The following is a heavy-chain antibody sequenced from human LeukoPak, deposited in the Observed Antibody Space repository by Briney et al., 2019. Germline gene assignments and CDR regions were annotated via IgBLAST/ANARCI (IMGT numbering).Heavy chain of an antibody. CDR2: INWNGGST. J-gene: IGHJ3*02. Sequence: PGGSLRLSCAASGFTFDDYGMSWVRQAPGKGLEWVSGINWNGGSTGYADSVKGRFTISRDNAKNSLYLQMNSLRAEDTAVYYCARDERGYSSKPDAFDIWGQGTMVTVSS. D-gene: IGHD6-13*01. V-gene: IGHV3-20*04. CDR1: GFTFDDYG. CDR3: ARDERGYSSKPDAFDI.